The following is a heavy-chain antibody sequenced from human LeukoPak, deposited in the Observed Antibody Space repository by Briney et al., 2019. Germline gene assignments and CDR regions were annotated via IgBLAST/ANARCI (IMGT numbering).Heavy chain of an antibody. J-gene: IGHJ4*02. V-gene: IGHV3-66*01. CDR3: AREYTGSDYFDY. Sequence: GGSLRLSCAASAFTVSNNYMSWVRQAPGRGLEWVSVIYSGGSTYYADSVKGRFTISRDNSKNTLYLQMNSLRAEDTAVYYCAREYTGSDYFDYWGQGTLVTVPS. CDR1: AFTVSNNY. D-gene: IGHD5-12*01. CDR2: IYSGGST.